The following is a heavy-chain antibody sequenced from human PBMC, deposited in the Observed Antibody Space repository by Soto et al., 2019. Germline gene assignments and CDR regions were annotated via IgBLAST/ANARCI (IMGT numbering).Heavy chain of an antibody. CDR3: ANIVVVAAATPYGDYDY. J-gene: IGHJ4*02. Sequence: PGGSLRLSCAASGFTFSSYAMSWVRQAPGKGLEWVSAISGSGGSTYYADSVKGRFTISRDNSKNTLYLQMNSLRAEDTAVYYCANIVVVAAATPYGDYDYWGQGTLVTVSS. V-gene: IGHV3-23*01. D-gene: IGHD2-15*01. CDR1: GFTFSSYA. CDR2: ISGSGGST.